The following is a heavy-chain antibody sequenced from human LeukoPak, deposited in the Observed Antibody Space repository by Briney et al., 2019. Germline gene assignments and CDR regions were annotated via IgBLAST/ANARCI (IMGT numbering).Heavy chain of an antibody. CDR1: GGSFSGYY. CDR3: ASSRYYDSVFRRHWAYGMDV. D-gene: IGHD3-22*01. V-gene: IGHV4-34*01. CDR2: INHSGTT. Sequence: SETLSLTCDVSGGSFSGYYWTWIRQPPGKGLEWIGEINHSGTTNYNPSLKSRVTISVDTSKNQFSLKLSSVTAADTAVYYCASSRYYDSVFRRHWAYGMDVWGRGTTVTVSS. J-gene: IGHJ6*02.